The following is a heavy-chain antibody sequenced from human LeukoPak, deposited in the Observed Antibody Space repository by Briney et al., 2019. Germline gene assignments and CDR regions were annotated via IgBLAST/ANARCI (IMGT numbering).Heavy chain of an antibody. V-gene: IGHV1-2*06. CDR3: ARDRPTAAGTYYFDY. CDR1: GYTFTGYY. D-gene: IGHD6-13*01. CDR2: LNPNNGGT. Sequence: EASVKVSCKASGYTFTGYYMHWVRQAPGQGLEWMGRLNPNNGGTNYAQKFQGRVTMTRDTSISTAYMELSSLRSEDTAVYYCARDRPTAAGTYYFDYWGQGTLVTVSS. J-gene: IGHJ4*02.